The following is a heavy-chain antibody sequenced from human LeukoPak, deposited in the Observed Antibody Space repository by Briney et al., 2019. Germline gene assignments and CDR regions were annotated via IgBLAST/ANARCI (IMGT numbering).Heavy chain of an antibody. CDR2: IYYSGST. V-gene: IGHV4-59*01. Sequence: SETLSLTCTVSGGSISSYYWSWIRQPPGKGLEWIGYIYYSGSTNYNPSLKSRVTISVDTSKNQFSLKLSSVTAADTAVYYCARGQYGSGSYKLDYWGQGTLVTVSS. J-gene: IGHJ4*02. D-gene: IGHD3-10*01. CDR3: ARGQYGSGSYKLDY. CDR1: GGSISSYY.